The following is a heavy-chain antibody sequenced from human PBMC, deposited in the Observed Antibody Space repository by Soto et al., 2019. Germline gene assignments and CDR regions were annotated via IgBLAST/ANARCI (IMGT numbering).Heavy chain of an antibody. Sequence: ASVKVSCKASGYTFTSYGISWVRQAPGQGLEWMGWISSYNGNTNYAQKVQGRVTLTTDTSTSTTYMELSGLTSDDTAVYYCARDSYGSTGYFHYYFEYWGQGTLVTVSS. J-gene: IGHJ4*02. D-gene: IGHD3-22*01. CDR1: GYTFTSYG. V-gene: IGHV1-18*04. CDR3: ARDSYGSTGYFHYYFEY. CDR2: ISSYNGNT.